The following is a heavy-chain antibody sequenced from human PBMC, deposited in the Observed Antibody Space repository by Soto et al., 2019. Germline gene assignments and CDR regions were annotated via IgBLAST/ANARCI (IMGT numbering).Heavy chain of an antibody. CDR3: ARGLGGSYFPFDY. Sequence: QVQLVQSGAEVKKPGSSVKVSCKASGGSFSDYAINWVRQAPGPVLEGMGGIVPMLRTPNYARTFKGRVTITADESTSTVSMELTSLTPDDTAVYYCARGLGGSYFPFDYWGQGPLVTVSS. J-gene: IGHJ4*02. V-gene: IGHV1-69*11. CDR1: GGSFSDYA. D-gene: IGHD1-26*01. CDR2: IVPMLRTP.